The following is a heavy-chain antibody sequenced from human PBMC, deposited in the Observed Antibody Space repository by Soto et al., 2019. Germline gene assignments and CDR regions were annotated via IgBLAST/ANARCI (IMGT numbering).Heavy chain of an antibody. Sequence: PSETLSLTCAVYGGSFSGYYWSWIRQPPGKGLEWIGEINHSGSTNYNPSLKSRVTISVDTSKNQFSLKLSSVTAADTAVYYCARRPYDSSGYSAFDIWGQGTMVTVSS. V-gene: IGHV4-34*01. D-gene: IGHD3-22*01. CDR2: INHSGST. J-gene: IGHJ3*02. CDR3: ARRPYDSSGYSAFDI. CDR1: GGSFSGYY.